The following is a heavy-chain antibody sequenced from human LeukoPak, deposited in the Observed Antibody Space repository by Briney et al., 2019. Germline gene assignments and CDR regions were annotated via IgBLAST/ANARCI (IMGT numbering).Heavy chain of an antibody. V-gene: IGHV3-7*01. CDR1: GFTLSSYW. D-gene: IGHD1-1*01. Sequence: GGSPRLSCAASGFTLSSYWMSWVRQAPGKGLEWVANIKQDGSEKYYVDSVKGRFTISRDNAKNSLYLQMNSLRAEDTAVYYCASAMIVQLEADAFDIWGQGTMVTVSS. J-gene: IGHJ3*02. CDR3: ASAMIVQLEADAFDI. CDR2: IKQDGSEK.